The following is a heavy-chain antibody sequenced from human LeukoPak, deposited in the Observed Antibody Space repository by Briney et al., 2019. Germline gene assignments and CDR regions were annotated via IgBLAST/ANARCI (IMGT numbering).Heavy chain of an antibody. J-gene: IGHJ4*02. V-gene: IGHV4-39*07. CDR3: AADSSGYYEEGTDY. CDR2: IYYSGST. D-gene: IGHD3-22*01. Sequence: SETLSLTCTVSGGSISSSSYYWGWIRQPPGKGLEWIGSIYYSGSTYYNPSLKSRVTISVDTSKNQFSLKLSSVIAADTAVYYCAADSSGYYEEGTDYWGQGTLVTVSS. CDR1: GGSISSSSYY.